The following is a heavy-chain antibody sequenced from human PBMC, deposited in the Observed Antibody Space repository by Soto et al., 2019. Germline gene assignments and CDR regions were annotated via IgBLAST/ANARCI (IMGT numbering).Heavy chain of an antibody. CDR2: INHSGST. J-gene: IGHJ4*02. V-gene: IGHV4-34*01. CDR1: GGSFSGYY. Sequence: SETLSLTCAVYGGSFSGYYWSWIRQPPGKGLEWIGEINHSGSTNYNPSLKSRVTISVDTSKNQFSLKLSSATAADTAVYYCARVGVITYYDFWSGHQAVTPFDYWGQGTLVTVSS. CDR3: ARVGVITYYDFWSGHQAVTPFDY. D-gene: IGHD3-3*01.